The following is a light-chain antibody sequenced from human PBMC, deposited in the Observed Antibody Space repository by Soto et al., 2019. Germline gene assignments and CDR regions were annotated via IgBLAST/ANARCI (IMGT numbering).Light chain of an antibody. CDR3: QQSDNLPRT. Sequence: DTQMTQSPSSLSASIGDRVTITCQASQGIAKSLHWYQQKPGKAPKLLIYHASNLQTGVPSRFSGSGSGTHFTVLLSSPQPDDIATYFCQQSDNLPRTFGGGTKVEIK. CDR2: HAS. CDR1: QGIAKS. V-gene: IGKV1-33*01. J-gene: IGKJ4*01.